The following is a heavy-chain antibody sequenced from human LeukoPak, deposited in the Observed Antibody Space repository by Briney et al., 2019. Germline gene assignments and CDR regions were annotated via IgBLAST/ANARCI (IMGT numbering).Heavy chain of an antibody. V-gene: IGHV4-31*03. D-gene: IGHD6-19*01. J-gene: IGHJ3*02. CDR3: ARAGSSGWYRNAFDI. CDR1: GGSINSGGYF. Sequence: TSETLSLTCSVSGGSINSGGYFWSWIRQHPGKGLEWIGYIHYRGTTYYNPSLKSRVTISIDTSENHFSLNVSSMTAADTAVYYCARAGSSGWYRNAFDIWGQGTLVTGSS. CDR2: IHYRGTT.